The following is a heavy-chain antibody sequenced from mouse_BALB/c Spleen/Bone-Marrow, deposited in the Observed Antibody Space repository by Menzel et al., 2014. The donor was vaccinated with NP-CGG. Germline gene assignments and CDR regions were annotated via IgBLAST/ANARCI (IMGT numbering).Heavy chain of an antibody. V-gene: IGHV5-9-2*01. CDR3: ARHAYYDQTEVSFVY. D-gene: IGHD2-4*01. CDR1: GFSFNSYG. J-gene: IGHJ3*01. CDR2: ISGGGSYT. Sequence: EVKVEESGGGLVKSGGSLKLSCAASGFSFNSYGMSWVRQTAEKRLEWVATISGGGSYTFYPDSVKGRFTISRDNAKNNLYLQLSSLRSEDTALYYCARHAYYDQTEVSFVYWGQGTLVTVSA.